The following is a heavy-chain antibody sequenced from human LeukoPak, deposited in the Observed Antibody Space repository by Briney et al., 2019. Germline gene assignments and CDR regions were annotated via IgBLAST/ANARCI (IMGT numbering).Heavy chain of an antibody. J-gene: IGHJ6*03. CDR1: GYTFTSYG. D-gene: IGHD2-8*01. V-gene: IGHV1-18*01. Sequence: ASVKVSCKASGYTFTSYGISWVRQAPGQGLEWMGWISAYNGNTDYAQKLQGRVTMTIDTSTSTAYMELRSLRSDDTAVYYCARGKLMVYAIQNDYYYYMDVWGKGTTVTVSS. CDR3: ARGKLMVYAIQNDYYYYMDV. CDR2: ISAYNGNT.